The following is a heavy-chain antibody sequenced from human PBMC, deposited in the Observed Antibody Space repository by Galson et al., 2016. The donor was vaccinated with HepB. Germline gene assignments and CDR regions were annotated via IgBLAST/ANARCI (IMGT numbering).Heavy chain of an antibody. CDR3: SRPLPNVGYGMDV. D-gene: IGHD2-15*01. J-gene: IGHJ6*02. Sequence: SLRLSCAASGFTVSTNYMSWVRQAPGKGLEWVSVIYVGGSTTYADSVKGRFTTSRHNSKNTLYLQMNSFRTEDTAVYYCSRPLPNVGYGMDVWGQGTTVTVSS. V-gene: IGHV3-53*04. CDR1: GFTVSTNY. CDR2: IYVGGST.